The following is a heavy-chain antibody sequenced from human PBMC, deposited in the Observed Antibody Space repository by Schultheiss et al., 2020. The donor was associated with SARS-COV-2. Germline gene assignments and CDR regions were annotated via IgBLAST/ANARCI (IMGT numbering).Heavy chain of an antibody. D-gene: IGHD4-17*01. CDR2: ISSSSSYI. CDR3: ARGLEASYYGDRGDAFDI. CDR1: GGSFSGYY. J-gene: IGHJ3*02. V-gene: IGHV3-11*06. Sequence: LSLTCAVYGGSFSGYYWSWIRQPPGKGLEWVSSISSSSSYIYYADSVKGRFTISRDNAKNSLYLQMNSLRAEDTAVYYCARGLEASYYGDRGDAFDIWGQGTMVTVSS.